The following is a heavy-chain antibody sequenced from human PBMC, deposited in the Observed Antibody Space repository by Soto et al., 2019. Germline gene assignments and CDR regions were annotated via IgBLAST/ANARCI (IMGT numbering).Heavy chain of an antibody. CDR2: IKEDGSEL. CDR3: ARLRGDYFDY. Sequence: EVQLVESGGGLVQPGGSLRLSCAASGFTFSSYWMTWVRQAPGKGLEWLANIKEDGSELHSLESVMGRFAISRDNSKNSMYLQMNSLRDDDTAVYYCARLRGDYFDYWGQGTLVTVSS. CDR1: GFTFSSYW. V-gene: IGHV3-7*01. J-gene: IGHJ4*02.